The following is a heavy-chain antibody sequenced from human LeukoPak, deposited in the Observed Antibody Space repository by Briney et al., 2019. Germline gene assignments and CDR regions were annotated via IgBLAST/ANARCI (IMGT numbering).Heavy chain of an antibody. Sequence: GGSLRLSCAASGFTVSSDYMSWVRQAPGKGLEWVSAISGSGGSTYYADSVKGRFTISRDNSKNTLYLQMNSLRAEDTAVYYCAKDGDYYDSSGYYYASFDYWGQGTLVTVSS. J-gene: IGHJ4*02. D-gene: IGHD3-22*01. CDR1: GFTVSSDY. CDR2: ISGSGGST. V-gene: IGHV3-23*01. CDR3: AKDGDYYDSSGYYYASFDY.